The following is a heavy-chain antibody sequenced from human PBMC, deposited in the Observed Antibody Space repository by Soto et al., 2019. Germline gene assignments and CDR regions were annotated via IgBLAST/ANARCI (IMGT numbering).Heavy chain of an antibody. V-gene: IGHV3-33*01. J-gene: IGHJ4*02. Sequence: GGSLRLSCAASGFTFSSYGMHWVRQAPGKGLEWVAVIWYDGSNKYYADSVKGRFTISRDNSKNTLYLQMNSLRAEDTAVYYCATFPNDYGDYVVWGQGTLVTVSS. D-gene: IGHD4-17*01. CDR3: ATFPNDYGDYVV. CDR2: IWYDGSNK. CDR1: GFTFSSYG.